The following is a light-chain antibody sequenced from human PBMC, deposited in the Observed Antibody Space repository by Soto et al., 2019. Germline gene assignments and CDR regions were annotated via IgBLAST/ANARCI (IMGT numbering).Light chain of an antibody. CDR1: NIGTKS. J-gene: IGLJ2*01. V-gene: IGLV3-21*04. Sequence: SYELTQPPSVSVAPGTTASITCGGNNIGTKSVHWFQQKPGQAPPLVIYYDTDRPSEIPERFSGSSSGNTATLTISTVEAGDEADYYCQVWDSSADNVVFGGGTKLTVL. CDR2: YDT. CDR3: QVWDSSADNVV.